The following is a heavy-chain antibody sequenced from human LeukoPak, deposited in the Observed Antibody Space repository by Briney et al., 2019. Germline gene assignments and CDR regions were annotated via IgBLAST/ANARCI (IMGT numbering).Heavy chain of an antibody. CDR3: ANALGYCSSTSCYTWMDV. D-gene: IGHD2-2*02. Sequence: GGSLRLSCAASGFTLSTHWMTWVRQAPGKGLEWVANIRQDGSDKNYVDSVKGRFAISRDNAKNSLYLQMNSLRAEDTAVYHCANALGYCSSTSCYTWMDVWGKGTTVTVSS. J-gene: IGHJ6*04. CDR1: GFTLSTHW. CDR2: IRQDGSDK. V-gene: IGHV3-7*03.